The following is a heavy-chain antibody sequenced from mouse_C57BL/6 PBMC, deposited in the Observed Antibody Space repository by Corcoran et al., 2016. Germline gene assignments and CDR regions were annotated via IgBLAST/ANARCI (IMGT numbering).Heavy chain of an antibody. D-gene: IGHD1-1*01. V-gene: IGHV14-3*01. CDR3: ARSNYGSPGWFAY. J-gene: IGHJ3*01. CDR2: IDPANGNT. Sequence: EVQQQQSVAELVRPGASVKLSCTASGFNIKNTYMHWVKQRPEEVLEWIGRIDPANGNTKYAPKFQGKATITADTSSNTAYLQLSILTSEDTAIYYCARSNYGSPGWFAYWGQGTLVTVSA. CDR1: GFNIKNTY.